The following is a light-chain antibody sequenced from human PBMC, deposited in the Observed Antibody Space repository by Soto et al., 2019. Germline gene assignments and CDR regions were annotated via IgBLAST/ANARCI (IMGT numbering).Light chain of an antibody. J-gene: IGKJ1*01. CDR1: QSISSY. CDR2: AAS. V-gene: IGKV1-39*01. Sequence: DIQMTQSPSSLSASVGDRVTITCRASQSISSYLNWYQQKPGKAPKLLISAASSLQSGVPSRFSGSGSGTDFSLTISSLQPEDFATYYCQQSYSTPPTFGRGTKVEIK. CDR3: QQSYSTPPT.